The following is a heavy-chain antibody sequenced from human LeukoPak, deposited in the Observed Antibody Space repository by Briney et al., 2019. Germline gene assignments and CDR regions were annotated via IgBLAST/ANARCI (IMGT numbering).Heavy chain of an antibody. CDR1: GFTISDNY. CDR3: ARAEVIAIFDY. Sequence: GSLRLSCAASGFTISDNYMNWVRQAPGKGLEWVSVIYSGGSTYYADSVKGRFTISRDNSKNTLYLQMNSLRAEDTAVYCCARAEVIAIFDYWGQGTLVTVS. CDR2: IYSGGST. V-gene: IGHV3-66*02. D-gene: IGHD2-21*01. J-gene: IGHJ4*02.